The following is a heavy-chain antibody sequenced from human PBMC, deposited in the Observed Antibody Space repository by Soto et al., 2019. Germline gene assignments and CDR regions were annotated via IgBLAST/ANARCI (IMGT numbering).Heavy chain of an antibody. D-gene: IGHD6-13*01. CDR2: IRSKAYGGTT. J-gene: IGHJ6*02. V-gene: IGHV3-49*03. CDR3: TTGKRGIGDHYYYYGMDV. Sequence: GGSLRLSCTASGFTFGDYAMSWFRQAPGKGLEWVGFIRSKAYGGTTEYAASVKGRFTISRDDSKNTLYLQMNSLKTEDTAVYYCTTGKRGIGDHYYYYGMDVWGQGTTVTVSS. CDR1: GFTFGDYA.